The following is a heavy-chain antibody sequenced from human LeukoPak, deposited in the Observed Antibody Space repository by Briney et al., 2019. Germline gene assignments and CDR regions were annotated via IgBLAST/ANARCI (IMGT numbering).Heavy chain of an antibody. CDR1: GFTVTINY. CDR3: ARAPGGSYSGAYLDY. J-gene: IGHJ4*02. D-gene: IGHD1-26*01. V-gene: IGHV3-66*01. CDR2: LYGGDSP. Sequence: TGGSLRLSWAASGFTVTINYMSWVRQAPGKGLEWVSVLYGGDSPYYAASVKGRFTISTDNSKNTLYLQMNSLGAGDTAVYYCARAPGGSYSGAYLDYWGEGALVTVSS.